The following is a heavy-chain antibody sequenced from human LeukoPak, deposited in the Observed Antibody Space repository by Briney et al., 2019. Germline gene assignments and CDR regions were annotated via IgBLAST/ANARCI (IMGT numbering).Heavy chain of an antibody. J-gene: IGHJ4*02. Sequence: SETLSLTCAVYGGSFSGYYWSWIRQPPRKGLEGIGESNHSGSTNYNPSHKSRVTISVDTSKNQFSLKLSSVTAADTAVYSCARRRPSIWFGDLYYFDYWGQGTLVTVSS. CDR2: SNHSGST. V-gene: IGHV4-34*01. CDR3: ARRRPSIWFGDLYYFDY. CDR1: GGSFSGYY. D-gene: IGHD3-10*01.